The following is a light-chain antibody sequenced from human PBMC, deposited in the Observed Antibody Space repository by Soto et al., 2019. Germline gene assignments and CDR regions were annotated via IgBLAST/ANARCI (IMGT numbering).Light chain of an antibody. CDR1: QSVSIW. V-gene: IGKV1-5*03. Sequence: DIQMTQSPSTLSASEGDRVTISCRASQSVSIWLAWYQQKPGRAPKLLIYKSSILESGVPSRFSGSGSGTEFTLTISSLQPDDFATYYCHQFNTSPWTFGQGTKVEIK. CDR3: HQFNTSPWT. CDR2: KSS. J-gene: IGKJ1*01.